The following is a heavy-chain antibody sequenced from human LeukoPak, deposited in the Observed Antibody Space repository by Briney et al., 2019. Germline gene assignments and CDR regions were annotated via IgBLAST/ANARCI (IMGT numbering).Heavy chain of an antibody. CDR1: GFTLSSYV. D-gene: IGHD3-3*01. J-gene: IGHJ4*02. CDR3: GSYGDVWSGVK. V-gene: IGHV3-23*01. Sequence: GGSLRLSCAASGFTLSSYVMSWVRQAPGKGLQWVARISNSGVTTDYADSVKGRFTISRDNPKSTLYLQMTRLRVEDTAVYYCGSYGDVWSGVKGGQGTLVTVSS. CDR2: ISNSGVTT.